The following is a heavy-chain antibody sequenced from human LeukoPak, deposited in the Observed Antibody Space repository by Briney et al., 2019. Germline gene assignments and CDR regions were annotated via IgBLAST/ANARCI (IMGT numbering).Heavy chain of an antibody. CDR2: IKSKTDGGTT. D-gene: IGHD4-11*01. CDR1: GFTFSGSA. Sequence: PGGSLRLSCAASGFTFSGSAMHWVRQASGKGLEWVGRIKSKTDGGTTDYAAPVKGRFTISRDDSKNTLYLQMNSLKTEDTAVYYCTSDWEYYSDYIAYWGQGTLVTVSS. CDR3: TSDWEYYSDYIAY. V-gene: IGHV3-15*07. J-gene: IGHJ4*02.